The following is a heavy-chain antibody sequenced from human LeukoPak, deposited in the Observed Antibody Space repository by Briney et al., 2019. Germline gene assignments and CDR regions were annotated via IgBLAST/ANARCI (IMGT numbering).Heavy chain of an antibody. D-gene: IGHD2-15*01. CDR1: GFTFSTYA. Sequence: GGSLRLSCAASGFTFSTYAMDWVRQAPGKGLEWVSVIIASSGNTYYADSVKGRFTISRDNSKNTLYLQMNSLSAEDTAVYYCAKNGDRGAYCSGGTCYPYYYHYMDVWGKGTTVTISS. CDR2: IIASSGNT. V-gene: IGHV3-23*01. CDR3: AKNGDRGAYCSGGTCYPYYYHYMDV. J-gene: IGHJ6*03.